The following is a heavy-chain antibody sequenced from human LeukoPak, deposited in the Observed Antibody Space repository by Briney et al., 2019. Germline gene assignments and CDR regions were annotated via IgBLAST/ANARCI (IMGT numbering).Heavy chain of an antibody. CDR1: GFTFSSYA. D-gene: IGHD3-10*01. V-gene: IGHV3-23*01. Sequence: GGSLRLSCAASGFTFSSYAMSWVRQAPGKGLEWVSAISGSGGSTYYADSVKGRFTISRDNSKNTLYLQMNSLRAEDTAVYYCARESGGSGSYYTDYWGQGTLVTVSS. CDR2: ISGSGGST. J-gene: IGHJ4*02. CDR3: ARESGGSGSYYTDY.